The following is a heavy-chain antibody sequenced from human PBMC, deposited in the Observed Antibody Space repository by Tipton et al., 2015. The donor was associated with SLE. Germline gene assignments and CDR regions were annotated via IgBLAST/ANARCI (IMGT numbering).Heavy chain of an antibody. CDR2: IFYRGST. Sequence: TLSLTCTVSGGSISSSNYYWGWTRQAPGKGREWMANIFYRGSTHTTPPLKSRVTVSVDTSKNHFSLQLRSVAATDMAVYYWARHVSCCGGNCYHGHVDVWGKGTMVVVSS. J-gene: IGHJ6*04. CDR1: GGSISSSNYY. V-gene: IGHV4-39*01. CDR3: ARHVSCCGGNCYHGHVDV. D-gene: IGHD2-21*01.